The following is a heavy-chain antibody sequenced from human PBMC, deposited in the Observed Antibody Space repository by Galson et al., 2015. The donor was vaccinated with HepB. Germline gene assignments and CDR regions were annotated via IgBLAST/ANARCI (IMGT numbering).Heavy chain of an antibody. CDR3: ARGAPRIAARPGAPNYYYYGMDV. V-gene: IGHV1-69*04. D-gene: IGHD6-6*01. CDR1: GGTFSSYA. J-gene: IGHJ6*02. Sequence: SVKVSCKASGGTFSSYAISWVRQAPGQGLEWMGRIIPILGIANYAQKFQGRVTITADKSTSTAYMELSSLRSEDTAVYYCARGAPRIAARPGAPNYYYYGMDVWGQGTTVTVSS. CDR2: IIPILGIA.